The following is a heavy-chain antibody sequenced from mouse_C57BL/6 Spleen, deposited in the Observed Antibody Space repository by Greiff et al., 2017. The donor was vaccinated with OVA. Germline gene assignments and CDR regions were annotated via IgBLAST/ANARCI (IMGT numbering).Heavy chain of an antibody. Sequence: QVTLKESGPGILQPSQTLSLTCSFSGFSLSTFGMGVGWIRQPSGKGLEWLAHIWWDDDKYYNPALKSRLTISKDTSKNQVCLKISKVDTADTATYYCARRGRMVKAPFARYWGQGTLVTVSA. D-gene: IGHD2-3*01. CDR2: IWWDDDK. J-gene: IGHJ3*01. CDR3: ARRGRMVKAPFARY. CDR1: GFSLSTFGMG. V-gene: IGHV8-8*01.